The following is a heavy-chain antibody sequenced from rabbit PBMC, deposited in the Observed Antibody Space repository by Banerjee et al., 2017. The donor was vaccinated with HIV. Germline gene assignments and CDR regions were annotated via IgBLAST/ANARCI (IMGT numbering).Heavy chain of an antibody. D-gene: IGHD6-1*01. Sequence: QSLEESGGDLVKPGASLTPTCTASGFSFSSSYWICWVRQAPGKGLEWIACIDAGSSGSAYYASWAKGRFTISKTSSTTVTLQMTSLTAADTATYFCARDHPYAVYGGHGYADLWGPGTLVTVS. CDR3: ARDHPYAVYGGHGYADL. CDR1: GFSFSSSYW. CDR2: IDAGSSGSA. J-gene: IGHJ4*01. V-gene: IGHV1S40*01.